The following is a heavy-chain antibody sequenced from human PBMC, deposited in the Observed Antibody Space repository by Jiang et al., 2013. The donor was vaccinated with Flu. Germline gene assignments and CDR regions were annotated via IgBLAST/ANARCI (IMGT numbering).Heavy chain of an antibody. D-gene: IGHD3-22*01. CDR3: ARSHYDTSYYYGMDV. CDR2: ISAYNGNT. V-gene: IGHV1-18*01. CDR1: GYTFTSYG. Sequence: GAEVKKPGASVKVSCKASGYTFTSYGIGWVRQAPGQGLEWMGWISAYNGNTNYAQKLQGRVTMTTDTSTSTAYMELRSLRSDDTAVYYCARSHYDTSYYYGMDVWGKGTTVTVSS. J-gene: IGHJ6*04.